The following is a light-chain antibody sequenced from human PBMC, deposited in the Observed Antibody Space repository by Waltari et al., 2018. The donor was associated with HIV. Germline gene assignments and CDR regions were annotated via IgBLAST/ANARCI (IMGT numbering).Light chain of an antibody. CDR2: GTS. V-gene: IGKV3-20*01. CDR3: QQYSRSPLT. CDR1: TRVTSRY. J-gene: IGKJ2*01. Sequence: ELVLTQSPGTLSLSPGERATLSCRASTRVTSRYVAWYQQKPGQAPRLLIYGTSSRATGSPDRFSGSGSGTDFTLTISRLEPEDVAVYYCQQYSRSPLTFGQGTKLEIK.